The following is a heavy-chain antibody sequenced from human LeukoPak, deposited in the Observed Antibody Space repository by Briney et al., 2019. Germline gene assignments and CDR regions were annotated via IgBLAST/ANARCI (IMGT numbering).Heavy chain of an antibody. CDR2: ISTSCSPI. V-gene: IGHV3-48*03. D-gene: IGHD3-22*01. Sequence: GGSLRLSCAASGFTFTNYEMNWVRQAPGKGLEWVSYISTSCSPIYYADSVKGRFTISRDNAKNSLYLQMNSLRAEDTAVYYCARIYYDSSGSVFDYWGQGTLVTVSS. CDR1: GFTFTNYE. J-gene: IGHJ4*02. CDR3: ARIYYDSSGSVFDY.